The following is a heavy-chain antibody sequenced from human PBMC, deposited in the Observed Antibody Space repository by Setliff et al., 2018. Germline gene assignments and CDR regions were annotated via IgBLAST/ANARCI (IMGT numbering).Heavy chain of an antibody. Sequence: SETLSLTCTVSGDSISSGSYYWTWIRQPAGKGLEWIGHFHTGGSTNYNRSLRSRVSISVDTSKNQFSLKLSSVTAADTAVYYCARAKGYCSSTSCRIYYFDYWGQGTLVTVSS. CDR3: ARAKGYCSSTSCRIYYFDY. CDR1: GDSISSGSYY. CDR2: FHTGGST. J-gene: IGHJ4*02. D-gene: IGHD2-2*01. V-gene: IGHV4-61*09.